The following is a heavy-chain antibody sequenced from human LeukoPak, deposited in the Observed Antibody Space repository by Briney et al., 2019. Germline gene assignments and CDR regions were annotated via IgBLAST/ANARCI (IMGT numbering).Heavy chain of an antibody. D-gene: IGHD3-16*01. J-gene: IGHJ4*02. CDR1: GDSVSSNNW. CDR3: ARVYDYTWHF. V-gene: IGHV4-4*02. CDR2: TFHTGTT. Sequence: PSETLSLTCAVPGDSVSSNNWWSWVRQPPGKGLEWIGETFHTGTTNYNPSLKSRVTLLVDKSKNQVSLKLTSVTAADTAVYYCARVYDYTWHFLGQGTLVTVSS.